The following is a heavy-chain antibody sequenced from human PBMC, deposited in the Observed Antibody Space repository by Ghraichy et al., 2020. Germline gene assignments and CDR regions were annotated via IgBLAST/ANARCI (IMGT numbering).Heavy chain of an antibody. CDR3: AKDPNWPLGY. CDR1: GFTFSAYS. D-gene: IGHD1-1*01. CDR2: IGANGVNP. Sequence: GGSLRLSCAASGFTFSAYSMAWVRQAPGKGLECVSGIGANGVNPVYADSVMGRFTISRDNSRNELYLQMNSLRVEDTAIYFCAKDPNWPLGYWGQGTVVTVSS. J-gene: IGHJ4*02. V-gene: IGHV3-23*01.